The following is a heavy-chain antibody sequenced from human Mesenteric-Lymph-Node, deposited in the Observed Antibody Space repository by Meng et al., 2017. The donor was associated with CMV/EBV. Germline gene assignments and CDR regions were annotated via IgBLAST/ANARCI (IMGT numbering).Heavy chain of an antibody. CDR1: GFTFRGHA. Sequence: SGFTFRGHAMHWVRQAPGKGLEWVATIWFHGNNKYYGDSVKDRFAVSRDNSKSTLYLQMNSLRVEDTAMYYCAKDREVGATSDTLDHWGQGTLVTVSP. CDR2: IWFHGNNK. D-gene: IGHD1-26*01. V-gene: IGHV3-33*06. J-gene: IGHJ4*01. CDR3: AKDREVGATSDTLDH.